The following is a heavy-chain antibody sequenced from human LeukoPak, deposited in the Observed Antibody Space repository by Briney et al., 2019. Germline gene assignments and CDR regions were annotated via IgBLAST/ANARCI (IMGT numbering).Heavy chain of an antibody. J-gene: IGHJ4*02. CDR1: GFTFSSYG. CDR2: IWYDGSNK. CDR3: AREDQAYCGGDCYLGLDY. Sequence: GGSLRLSCAASGFTFSSYGMPWVRQAPGKGLEWVAVIWYDGSNKYYADSVKGRFTISRDNSKNTLYLQMNSLRAEDTAVYYCAREDQAYCGGDCYLGLDYWGQGTLVTVSS. V-gene: IGHV3-33*01. D-gene: IGHD2-21*02.